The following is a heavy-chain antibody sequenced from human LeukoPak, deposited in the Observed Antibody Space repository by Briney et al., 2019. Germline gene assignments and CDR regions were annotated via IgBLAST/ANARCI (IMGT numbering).Heavy chain of an antibody. CDR2: IYHSGST. Sequence: SETLSLTCAVSGGSISSSNWWSWVRQPPGKGLEWIGEIYHSGSTNYNPSLKSRVTISVDKSKNQFSLKLSSVTAADTAVYYCARRDSSGYYYTGDAFDIWGQGTMVTVSS. V-gene: IGHV4-4*02. D-gene: IGHD3-22*01. CDR3: ARRDSSGYYYTGDAFDI. J-gene: IGHJ3*02. CDR1: GGSISSSNW.